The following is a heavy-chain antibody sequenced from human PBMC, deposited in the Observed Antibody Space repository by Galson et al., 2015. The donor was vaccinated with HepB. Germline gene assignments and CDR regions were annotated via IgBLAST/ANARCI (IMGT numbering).Heavy chain of an antibody. J-gene: IGHJ5*02. CDR2: IIPILGIA. Sequence: SVKVSCKASGGTFSSYAISWVRQAPGQGLEWMGGIIPILGIANYAQKFQGRVTITADKSTSTAYMELSSLRSEDTAVYYCAREGGQLLDLPGSNWFDPWGQGTLVTVSS. CDR1: GGTFSSYA. CDR3: AREGGQLLDLPGSNWFDP. V-gene: IGHV1-69*10. D-gene: IGHD2-2*01.